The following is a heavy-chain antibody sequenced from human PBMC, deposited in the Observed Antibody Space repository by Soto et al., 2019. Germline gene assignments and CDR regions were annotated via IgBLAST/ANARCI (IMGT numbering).Heavy chain of an antibody. V-gene: IGHV1-18*01. J-gene: IGHJ5*02. D-gene: IGHD6-13*01. CDR3: ARGDRIAAARSWFDP. CDR2: ISAYNGNT. Sequence: GASVKVSCKASGYTFTSCGISWGRRAPGQGLEWMGWISAYNGNTNYAQKLQGRGTMTTDTSTSTAYMELSSRRSEDAAVYYCARGDRIAAARSWFDPWGQGTLVTVSS. CDR1: GYTFTSCG.